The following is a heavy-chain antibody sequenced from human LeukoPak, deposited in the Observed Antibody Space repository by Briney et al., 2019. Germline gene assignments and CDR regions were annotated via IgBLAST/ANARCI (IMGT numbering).Heavy chain of an antibody. V-gene: IGHV1-8*01. CDR2: MNPNSGNT. CDR1: GYTFTSYD. CDR3: ARANRNWRGFDY. D-gene: IGHD1-1*01. J-gene: IGHJ4*02. Sequence: GASVKVSCKASGYTFTSYDINWVRQATGQGLEWMGWMNPNSGNTGYAQKFQCRITMTRNTSISTAYMELSSLRSDDTAVYYCARANRNWRGFDYWGQGTLVTVSS.